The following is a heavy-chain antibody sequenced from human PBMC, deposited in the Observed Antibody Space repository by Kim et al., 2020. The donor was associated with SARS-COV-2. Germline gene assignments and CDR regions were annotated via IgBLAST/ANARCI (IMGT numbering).Heavy chain of an antibody. J-gene: IGHJ3*02. CDR3: ARGRNCSSTSCFPDAFDI. CDR1: GYTFTSYA. Sequence: ASVKVSCKASGYTFTSYAMHWVRQAPGQRLEWMGWINAGNGNTKYSQKFQGRVTITRDTSASTAYMELSSLRSEDTAVYYCARGRNCSSTSCFPDAFDIWGQGTMVTVSS. V-gene: IGHV1-3*01. D-gene: IGHD2-2*01. CDR2: INAGNGNT.